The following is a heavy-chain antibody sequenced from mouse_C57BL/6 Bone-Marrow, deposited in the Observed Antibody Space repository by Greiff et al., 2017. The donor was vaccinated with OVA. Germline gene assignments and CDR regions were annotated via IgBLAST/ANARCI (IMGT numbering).Heavy chain of an antibody. CDR2: INPSTGGT. Sequence: EVQLKESGPELVKPGASVKISCKASGYSFTGYYMNWVKQSPEKSLEWIGEINPSTGGTTYNQKFKAKATLTVDKSSSTAYMQLKSLTSEDSAVYYCARILHYYGSSYWYFDVWGTGTTVTVSS. J-gene: IGHJ1*03. D-gene: IGHD1-1*01. CDR3: ARILHYYGSSYWYFDV. V-gene: IGHV1-42*01. CDR1: GYSFTGYY.